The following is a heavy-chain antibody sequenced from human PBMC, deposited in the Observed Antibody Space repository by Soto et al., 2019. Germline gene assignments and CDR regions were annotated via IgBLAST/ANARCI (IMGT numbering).Heavy chain of an antibody. J-gene: IGHJ5*01. Sequence: ASVKVSCKASGYTFTSYAMHWVRQAPGQRLEWMGWINAGNGNAKYYADSMKGPFTISRDNSKNTLYLQMNTLRPEDTAVYYCARGADWFDSWGQGTLVTVSS. CDR2: INAGNGNA. V-gene: IGHV1-3*01. CDR3: ARGADWFDS. CDR1: GYTFTSYA.